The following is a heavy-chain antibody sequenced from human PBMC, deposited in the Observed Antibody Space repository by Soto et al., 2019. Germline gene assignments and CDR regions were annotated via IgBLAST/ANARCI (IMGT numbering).Heavy chain of an antibody. J-gene: IGHJ4*02. CDR3: VRGTPEEALDY. CDR2: ISAYNGNT. CDR1: GYTFTSYG. Sequence: QVQLVQSGAEVKKPGASVKVSCKASGYTFTSYGISWVRQSPVQGLEWMRWISAYNGNTNYAQKLQGRVTMTTDTSPITAYVELRGLRSDDTAVDYCVRGTPEEALDYWCQVTLFTASS. D-gene: IGHD1-1*01. V-gene: IGHV1-18*01.